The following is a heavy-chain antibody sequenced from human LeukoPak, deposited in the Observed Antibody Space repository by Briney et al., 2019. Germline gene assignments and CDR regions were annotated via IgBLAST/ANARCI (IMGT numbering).Heavy chain of an antibody. Sequence: PGGSLRLSCAASGFTFSDYYMSWIRQAPGKGLEWVSSISSSSSYIYYADSVKGRFTISRDNAKNSLYLQMNSLRAEDTAVYYCARDDFWSGYYGRYNYFDYWGQGTLVTVSS. CDR2: ISSSSSYI. CDR3: ARDDFWSGYYGRYNYFDY. D-gene: IGHD3-3*01. V-gene: IGHV3-11*06. CDR1: GFTFSDYY. J-gene: IGHJ4*02.